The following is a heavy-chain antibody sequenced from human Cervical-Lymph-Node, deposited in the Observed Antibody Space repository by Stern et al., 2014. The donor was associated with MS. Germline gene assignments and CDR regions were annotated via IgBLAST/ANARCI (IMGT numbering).Heavy chain of an antibody. CDR2: IHHSGTT. Sequence: QLQLQESGPGLVKPSGTLSLTCDVSGASISNTNWWGWVRQPPAMGLEWIGEIHHSGTTNFKSSLKSRVTMSVDKSKNHFPLELKSVTAADTAVYFCARVHSGYDWFDYWGQGILVTVSS. CDR3: ARVHSGYDWFDY. V-gene: IGHV4-4*02. CDR1: GASISNTNW. J-gene: IGHJ4*02. D-gene: IGHD5-12*01.